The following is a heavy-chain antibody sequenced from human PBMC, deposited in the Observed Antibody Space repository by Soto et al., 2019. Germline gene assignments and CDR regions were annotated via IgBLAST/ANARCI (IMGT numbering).Heavy chain of an antibody. Sequence: ASVKVSCQASGSTFPVSYMHWLRQAPVQGLEWMGWVNPNSGDTNYAQKFQGRVTMTRDTSINTVYMELSSLRSDDTAVYFCARESTGRSLYGMDVWGQGTTVTVAS. J-gene: IGHJ6*02. V-gene: IGHV1-2*02. CDR2: VNPNSGDT. CDR1: GSTFPVSY. CDR3: ARESTGRSLYGMDV. D-gene: IGHD1-1*01.